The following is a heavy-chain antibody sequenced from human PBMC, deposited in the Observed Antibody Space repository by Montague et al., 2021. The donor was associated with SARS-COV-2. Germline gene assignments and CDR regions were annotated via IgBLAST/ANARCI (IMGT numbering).Heavy chain of an antibody. Sequence: SETLSLTCSVSGGSISSYYWSWIWQPPGQRLEWIGHIYLGGGTNYNPSXXRRSTISLAASKNRISLKLKSVTAADTAPYYCARGFSSSWYGARWFDPWGQGTLVTVSS. D-gene: IGHD6-13*01. V-gene: IGHV4-59*01. CDR1: GGSISSYY. CDR2: IYLGGGT. CDR3: ARGFSSSWYGARWFDP. J-gene: IGHJ5*02.